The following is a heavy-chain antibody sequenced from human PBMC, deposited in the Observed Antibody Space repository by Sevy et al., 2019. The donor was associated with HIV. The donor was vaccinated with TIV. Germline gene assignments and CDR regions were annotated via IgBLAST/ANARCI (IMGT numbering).Heavy chain of an antibody. V-gene: IGHV3-33*01. D-gene: IGHD6-19*01. CDR1: GFTFSSYG. Sequence: GGSLRLSCAASGFTFSSYGMHWVRQAPGKGLEWVAVIWHDGGNKYNADSVKGRFTISRDNSKNTSYLQMNSLRAEDKGVYYCARESGYSSGWNLDNWFDPWGQGTLVTVSS. J-gene: IGHJ5*02. CDR2: IWHDGGNK. CDR3: ARESGYSSGWNLDNWFDP.